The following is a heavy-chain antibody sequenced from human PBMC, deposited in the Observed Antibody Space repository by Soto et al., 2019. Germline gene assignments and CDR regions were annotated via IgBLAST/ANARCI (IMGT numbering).Heavy chain of an antibody. CDR2: ISYDGSNK. CDR1: GVTFSSYG. V-gene: IGHV3-30*18. Sequence: GGSLRLSCAAFGVTFSSYGMHWVRQAPGKGLEWVAVISYDGSNKYYADSVKGRFTISRDNSKNTLYLQMNSLRAEDTAVYYCAKDKGCSGGSCYRNWFDPWGQGTLVTVSS. D-gene: IGHD2-15*01. J-gene: IGHJ5*02. CDR3: AKDKGCSGGSCYRNWFDP.